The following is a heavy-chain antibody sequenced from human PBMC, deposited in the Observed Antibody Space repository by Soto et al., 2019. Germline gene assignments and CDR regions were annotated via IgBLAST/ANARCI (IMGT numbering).Heavy chain of an antibody. D-gene: IGHD3-16*01. J-gene: IGHJ4*02. CDR3: ARGRDYLGGDFDY. CDR1: GFTFSNYG. CDR2: ISYDGSNK. Sequence: QVQLVESGGGVVQPGRSLRLSCTASGFTFSNYGMHWVRQAPVKGLKWVAVISYDGSNKYYADSVKGRFTISRDNSKNTLYLQMNSLRAEDTAVYYCARGRDYLGGDFDYWGQGTLVTVSS. V-gene: IGHV3-30-3*01.